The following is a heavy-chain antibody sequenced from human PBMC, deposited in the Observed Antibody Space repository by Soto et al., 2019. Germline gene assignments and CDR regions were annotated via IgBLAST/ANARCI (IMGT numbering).Heavy chain of an antibody. CDR3: PTHHVPPQSESCFDP. Sequence: QVHLVQSGVEVKTPGASVKVSCQASGYTFFTYDISWVRQAPGQGLEWMGWISTYSGDTKYAQKFQGRVTMTTDTSTTTPSLNRGALSLAATALYYWPTHHVPPQSESCFDPWGQGTLVTFS. V-gene: IGHV1-18*01. J-gene: IGHJ5*02. D-gene: IGHD3-10*01. CDR1: GYTFFTYD. CDR2: ISTYSGDT.